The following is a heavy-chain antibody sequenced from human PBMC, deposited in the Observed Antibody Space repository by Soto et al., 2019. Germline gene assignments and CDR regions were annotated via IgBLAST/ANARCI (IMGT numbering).Heavy chain of an antibody. V-gene: IGHV4-39*01. Sequence: PSETLSLTCTVSGDSISRGFYYWSWIRQHPGKGLEWIGSIYYSGSTYYNPSLRSRVTISVDTSKNQFSLKLSSVTAADTAVFYCARHYSSGSRNWFDPWGQGTLVTVSS. CDR2: IYYSGST. CDR3: ARHYSSGSRNWFDP. J-gene: IGHJ5*02. CDR1: GDSISRGFYY. D-gene: IGHD6-19*01.